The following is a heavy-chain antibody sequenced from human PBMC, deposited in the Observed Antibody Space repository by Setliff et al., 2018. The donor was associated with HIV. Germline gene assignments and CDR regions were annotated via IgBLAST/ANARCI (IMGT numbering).Heavy chain of an antibody. Sequence: ASVKVSCKVSGYTLTELSRHWVRQAPGQRLEWMGWINAGNGDTKYSQKFQGRVTFTWDTSASTAYMELSSPRSEDTALYYCARDSGDDYSDYYYYGMDVWGQGTTVTVSS. D-gene: IGHD4-4*01. V-gene: IGHV1-3*01. CDR1: GYTLTELS. CDR2: INAGNGDT. J-gene: IGHJ6*02. CDR3: ARDSGDDYSDYYYYGMDV.